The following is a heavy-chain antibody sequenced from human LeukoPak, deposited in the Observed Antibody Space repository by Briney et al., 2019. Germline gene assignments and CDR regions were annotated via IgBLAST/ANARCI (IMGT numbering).Heavy chain of an antibody. CDR2: IKGDGSLK. D-gene: IGHD3-3*01. Sequence: GGSLRLSCAVSGLSPGPYWTMWVRQTPGKGLEWVANIKGDGSLKYYQDSVRGQFTISRDNADNSLYLQMDSLSAGDTAVYYCTRDYNSHARSIYYDVLDIWGQGTKVTVSS. V-gene: IGHV3-7*01. J-gene: IGHJ3*02. CDR1: GLSPGPYW. CDR3: TRDYNSHARSIYYDVLDI.